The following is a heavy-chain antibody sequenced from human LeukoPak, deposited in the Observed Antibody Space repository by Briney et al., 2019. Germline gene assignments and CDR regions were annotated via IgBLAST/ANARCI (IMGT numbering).Heavy chain of an antibody. CDR2: INGDGSST. J-gene: IGHJ5*02. Sequence: GGSLRLSCADSEFTFSSYWMHWVRQAPGKGLVWVSRINGDGSSTSYADSVKGRFTISRDNAKNTLYLQMNNLRAEDTAVYYCARGAAAAPNWFDPWGQGTLVTVSS. CDR3: ARGAAAAPNWFDP. D-gene: IGHD6-13*01. V-gene: IGHV3-74*01. CDR1: EFTFSSYW.